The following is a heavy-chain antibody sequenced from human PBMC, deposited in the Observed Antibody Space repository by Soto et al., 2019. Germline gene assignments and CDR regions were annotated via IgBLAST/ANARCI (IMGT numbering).Heavy chain of an antibody. D-gene: IGHD1-26*01. V-gene: IGHV1-69*01. CDR3: ASEVGATLAWFDP. CDR1: GGTFSSYA. Sequence: QVQLVQSGAEAKKPGSSVKVSCKASGGTFSSYAISWVRQAPGQGLEWMGGIIPIFGTANYAQKFQGRVTITADESTSTASMQLSSPRSEDTAVYYCASEVGATLAWFDPCVHGTLVTVSS. J-gene: IGHJ5*02. CDR2: IIPIFGTA.